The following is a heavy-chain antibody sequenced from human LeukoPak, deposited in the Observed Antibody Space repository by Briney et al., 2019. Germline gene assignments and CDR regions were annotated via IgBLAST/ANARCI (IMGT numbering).Heavy chain of an antibody. CDR2: IIPIFGTA. CDR3: ARGTRCGGDCLYYYYGMDV. J-gene: IGHJ6*02. V-gene: IGHV1-69*13. CDR1: GGTFSSYA. Sequence: SVKVSCTASGGTFSSYAISWVRQAPGQGLEWMGGIIPIFGTANYAQKFQGRVTITADESTSTAYMELSSLRSEDTAVYYCARGTRCGGDCLYYYYGMDVWGQGTTVTVSS. D-gene: IGHD2-21*02.